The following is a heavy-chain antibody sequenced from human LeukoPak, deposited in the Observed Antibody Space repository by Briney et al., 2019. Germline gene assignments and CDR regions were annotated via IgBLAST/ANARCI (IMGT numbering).Heavy chain of an antibody. J-gene: IGHJ1*01. CDR3: VRDQREGSAWSWYFQH. Sequence: GGSLRLSCAASGFTVSSNYMSWVRQAPGKGLQWVSVIYGGGETFYADSVKGRFTISRDNSKNTLYLQMNSLRAEDTAVYYCVRDQREGSAWSWYFQHWGQGTLSPSPQ. CDR2: IYGGGET. D-gene: IGHD6-19*01. CDR1: GFTVSSNY. V-gene: IGHV3-53*01.